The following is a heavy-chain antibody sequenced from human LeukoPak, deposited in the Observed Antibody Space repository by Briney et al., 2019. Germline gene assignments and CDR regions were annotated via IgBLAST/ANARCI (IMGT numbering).Heavy chain of an antibody. CDR3: ARVRFGYGGFDP. Sequence: SETLSLTCTVSGGSISSYYWSWIRQPPGMGLDWIGYIYYSGSTNYNPSLKSRVTISVDTSKNQFSLKLTSVTAADTAVYYCARVRFGYGGFDPWGLGTLVTVSS. J-gene: IGHJ5*02. CDR1: GGSISSYY. V-gene: IGHV4-59*01. D-gene: IGHD3-16*01. CDR2: IYYSGST.